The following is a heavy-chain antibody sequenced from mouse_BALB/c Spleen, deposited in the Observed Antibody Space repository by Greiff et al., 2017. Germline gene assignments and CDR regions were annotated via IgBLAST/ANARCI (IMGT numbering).Heavy chain of an antibody. D-gene: IGHD2-3*01. CDR3: ARIYDGYYEDAMDY. Sequence: DVQLQESGPGLVKPSQSLSLTCTVTGYSITSDYAWNWIRQFPGNKLEWMGYISYSGSTSYNPSLKSRISITRDTSKNQFFLQLNSVTTEDTATYYCARIYDGYYEDAMDYWGQGTSVTVSS. CDR2: ISYSGST. J-gene: IGHJ4*01. V-gene: IGHV3-2*02. CDR1: GYSITSDYA.